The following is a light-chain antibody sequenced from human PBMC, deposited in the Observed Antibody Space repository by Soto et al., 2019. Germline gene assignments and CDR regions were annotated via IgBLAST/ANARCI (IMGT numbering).Light chain of an antibody. CDR3: QQYGSSPWP. V-gene: IGKV3-20*01. CDR2: GAS. J-gene: IGKJ1*01. CDR1: QSVSTSY. Sequence: EIVLTQSPGTLSLSPGERATLSCRASQSVSTSYLAWYQQKPGQAPRLLIYGASSRATVIPDRFSGSGSGTDFTHTISRQEHEDFALYYCQQYGSSPWPFGQGTKVEIK.